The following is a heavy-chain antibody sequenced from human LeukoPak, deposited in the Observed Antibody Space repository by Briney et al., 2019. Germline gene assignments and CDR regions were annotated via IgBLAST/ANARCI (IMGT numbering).Heavy chain of an antibody. CDR2: MYYSGST. V-gene: IGHV4-59*08. J-gene: IGHJ4*02. Sequence: SETLSLTSTVSGGSTSSEYWSWIRQPPGNGLEWIGYMYYSGSTNYTPSLRSRVTISVDTSKNQFSLKLSSVTAADTAVYYCARNLVSGWCYDYWGQGILVTVSS. CDR3: ARNLVSGWCYDY. D-gene: IGHD6-19*01. CDR1: GGSTSSEY.